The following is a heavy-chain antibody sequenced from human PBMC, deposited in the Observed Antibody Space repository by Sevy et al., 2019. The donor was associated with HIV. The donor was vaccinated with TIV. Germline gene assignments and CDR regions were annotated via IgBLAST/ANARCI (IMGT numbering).Heavy chain of an antibody. CDR2: INVGNGNT. Sequence: ASVKVSCKASGYTFTNYALHWVRQAPGQSLEWMGWINVGNGNTRYAQKFQDRYTITRGTSASTAYMELNSLTSEDTAVYYCARDIMAARKGLDYWGQGTLVTVSS. CDR1: GYTFTNYA. CDR3: ARDIMAARKGLDY. V-gene: IGHV1-3*01. J-gene: IGHJ4*02. D-gene: IGHD5-12*01.